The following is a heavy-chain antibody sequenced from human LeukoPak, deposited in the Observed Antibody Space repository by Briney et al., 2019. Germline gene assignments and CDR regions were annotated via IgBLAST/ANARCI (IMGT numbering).Heavy chain of an antibody. CDR3: ARRVGASSSWYWFDP. CDR2: IYYSGST. V-gene: IGHV4-59*08. Sequence: PSETLSLTCTVSGGSISSYYWSWIRQPPGKGLEWIGYIYYSGSTNYNPSLKSRVTISVDTSKNQFSLKLSSVTAADTAVYYCARRVGASSSWYWFDPWGQGTLVTVSS. J-gene: IGHJ5*02. D-gene: IGHD6-13*01. CDR1: GGSISSYY.